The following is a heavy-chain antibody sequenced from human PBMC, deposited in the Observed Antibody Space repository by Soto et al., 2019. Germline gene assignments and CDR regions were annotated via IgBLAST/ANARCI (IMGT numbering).Heavy chain of an antibody. CDR2: ISSSSSYI. CDR3: ARDRLYCGGDCYSFDY. V-gene: IGHV3-21*01. D-gene: IGHD2-21*01. J-gene: IGHJ4*02. Sequence: GGSLRLSCAASGFTFSSYSMNWVRQAPGKGLEWVSSISSSSSYIYYADSVKGRFTISRDNAKNSLYLQMNSLRAEDTAVYYCARDRLYCGGDCYSFDYWGQGTLVTVSS. CDR1: GFTFSSYS.